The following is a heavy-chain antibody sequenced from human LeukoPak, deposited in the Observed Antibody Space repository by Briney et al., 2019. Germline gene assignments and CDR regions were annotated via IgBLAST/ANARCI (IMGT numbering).Heavy chain of an antibody. CDR1: GFMFSNYW. J-gene: IGHJ6*04. V-gene: IGHV3-7*03. Sequence: GGSLRLSCAASGFMFSNYWMNWVRQAPGKGLEWVANIYQDGSKKNYVVSVRGRFTISRDNTKNSLYLQMNSLRAEDTAVYYCACTNTLDVWGKGATVTVSS. D-gene: IGHD2-8*01. CDR2: IYQDGSKK. CDR3: ACTNTLDV.